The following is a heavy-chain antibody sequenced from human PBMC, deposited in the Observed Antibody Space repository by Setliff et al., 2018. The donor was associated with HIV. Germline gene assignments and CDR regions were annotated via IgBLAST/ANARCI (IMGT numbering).Heavy chain of an antibody. J-gene: IGHJ4*02. CDR2: IFSSGST. Sequence: SETLSLTCTVTGGSISSSSYYWSWIRQPAGKGLEWIGRIFSSGSTSYNSSLKSRVTMSVDTSKNQFSLRLTSVTAADTAVYYCARDPVITMMVGPKFYFDYWGQGILVTVSS. CDR3: ARDPVITMMVGPKFYFDY. V-gene: IGHV4-61*02. CDR1: GGSISSSSYY. D-gene: IGHD3-22*01.